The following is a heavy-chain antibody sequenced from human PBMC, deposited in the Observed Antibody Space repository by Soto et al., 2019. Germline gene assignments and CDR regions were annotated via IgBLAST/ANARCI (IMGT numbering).Heavy chain of an antibody. CDR3: ARDTGGGSYGPFDY. CDR2: IWYDGSNK. V-gene: IGHV3-33*01. D-gene: IGHD1-26*01. J-gene: IGHJ4*02. CDR1: GFTFSSYG. Sequence: ESGGGVVQPGRSLRLSCAASGFTFSSYGMHWVRQAPGTGLEWVAVIWYDGSNKYYADSVKGRFTISRDNSKNTLYLQMNSLRAEDTAVYYCARDTGGGSYGPFDYRGQGTLVTVSS.